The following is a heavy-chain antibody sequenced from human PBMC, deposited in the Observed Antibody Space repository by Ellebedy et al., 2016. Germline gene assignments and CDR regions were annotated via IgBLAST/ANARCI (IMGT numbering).Heavy chain of an antibody. Sequence: GGSLRLSXAASGLTLSNYWMTWVRQAPGKGLEWVANIKQDGSDKYYVDSVKGRFTISRDNAKNSLYLQMNSLRAEDTAVYYCARGRNHAFDMWGQGTLVTVCS. CDR2: IKQDGSDK. V-gene: IGHV3-7*01. CDR3: ARGRNHAFDM. J-gene: IGHJ3*02. CDR1: GLTLSNYW.